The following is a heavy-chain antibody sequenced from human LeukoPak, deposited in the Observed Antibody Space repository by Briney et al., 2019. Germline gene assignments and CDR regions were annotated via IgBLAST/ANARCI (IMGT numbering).Heavy chain of an antibody. CDR1: GGSISSYY. J-gene: IGHJ5*02. CDR3: AKTGYSSSWYPAWFDP. V-gene: IGHV4-4*07. Sequence: SETLSLTCTVSGGSISSYYWSWIRQPAGKGLEWIGRIYTSGSTNYNPSLKSRVTMSVDTSKNQFSLKLSSVTAADTAVYYCAKTGYSSSWYPAWFDPWGQGTLVTVSS. D-gene: IGHD6-13*01. CDR2: IYTSGST.